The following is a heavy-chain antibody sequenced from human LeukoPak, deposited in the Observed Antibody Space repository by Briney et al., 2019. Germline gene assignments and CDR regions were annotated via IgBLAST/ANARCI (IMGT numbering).Heavy chain of an antibody. CDR2: MYHHGST. J-gene: IGHJ4*02. CDR1: NYSISTDYY. V-gene: IGHV4-38-2*02. Sequence: HPSETLSLTCTVPNYSISTDYYWGWIWQPPGKGLEWLRTMYHHGSTYYNPSLKSQDHIPVDTSKNQFSLKLSSVTAADTAVYYCARYDVWGSYRAFDYWGQGTLVTVSS. D-gene: IGHD3-16*02. CDR3: ARYDVWGSYRAFDY.